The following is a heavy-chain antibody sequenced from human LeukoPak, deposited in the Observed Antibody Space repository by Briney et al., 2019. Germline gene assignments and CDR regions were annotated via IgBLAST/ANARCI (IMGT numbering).Heavy chain of an antibody. CDR3: ARGRRGGLGPFDY. Sequence: SETLSLTCAVYGGSFSGYYWSWIRQPPGKGLEWIGEINHSGSTNYNPSLKSRVTISVDTSKNQFSLKLSSVTAADTAVYYCARGRRGGLGPFDYWGQGTLVTVSP. J-gene: IGHJ4*02. CDR2: INHSGST. V-gene: IGHV4-34*01. D-gene: IGHD3-22*01. CDR1: GGSFSGYY.